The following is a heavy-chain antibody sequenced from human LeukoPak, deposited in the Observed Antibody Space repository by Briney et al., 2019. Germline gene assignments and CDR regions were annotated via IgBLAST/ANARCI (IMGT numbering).Heavy chain of an antibody. V-gene: IGHV4-59*01. CDR1: GGSISSYY. J-gene: IGHJ6*03. CDR2: IYYSGNT. CDR3: ASHSPYSSSPYYYYYYMDV. Sequence: SETLSLTCTVSGGSISSYYWSWIRQPPGKGLEWIGYIYYSGNTNYNPSLKSRVTISVDTSKNQFSLKLSSVTAADTAVYYCASHSPYSSSPYYYYYYMDVWGKGTTVTVSS. D-gene: IGHD6-6*01.